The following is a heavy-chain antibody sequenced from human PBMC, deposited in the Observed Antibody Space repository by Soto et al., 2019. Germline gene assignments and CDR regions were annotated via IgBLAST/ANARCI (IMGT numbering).Heavy chain of an antibody. Sequence: EVQLVETGGGLIQPGGSLRLSCAVSGFSVSDSYVNWVRQAPGKGLEWVSGIYSGGNTYYVDSVKGRFTISRDSSQNTVFLQMNSLRAEDTAXXXXXXXXIGTNPNHFDCWGQGTLV. CDR2: IYSGGNT. CDR3: XXXXIGTNPNHFDC. V-gene: IGHV3-53*02. J-gene: IGHJ4*02. CDR1: GFSVSDSY. D-gene: IGHD1-1*01.